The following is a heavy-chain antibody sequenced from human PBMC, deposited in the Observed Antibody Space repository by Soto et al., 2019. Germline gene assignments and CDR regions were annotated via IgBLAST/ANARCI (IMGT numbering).Heavy chain of an antibody. CDR3: ARDPGGRYCSSTSCYTDAYYYYCMDG. D-gene: IGHD2-2*02. V-gene: IGHV1-18*01. CDR2: ISAYNFNT. J-gene: IGHJ6*02. Sequence: AAPGTLDSRSSGSTFTSSRSIWLRQAPGQGLEWMGWISAYNFNTNYAQKLQGRVTMTTDTSTSTAYMELRSLRSDDTAVYYCARDPGGRYCSSTSCYTDAYYYYCMDGWGHGTTVTVSS. CDR1: GSTFTSSR.